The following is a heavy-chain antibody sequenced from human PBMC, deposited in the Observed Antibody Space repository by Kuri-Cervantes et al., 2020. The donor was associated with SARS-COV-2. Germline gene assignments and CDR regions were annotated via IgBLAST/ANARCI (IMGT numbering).Heavy chain of an antibody. V-gene: IGHV1-2*02. CDR3: ARLSSGVDV. J-gene: IGHJ6*04. CDR1: GYTFTSYD. Sequence: ASVKVSCKASGYTFTSYDINWVRQATGQGLEWMGWINPNSGGTNYAQKFQGRVTMTRDTSISTAYMELSRPRSDDTAVYYCARLSSGVDVWGKGTTVTVSS. D-gene: IGHD2-15*01. CDR2: INPNSGGT.